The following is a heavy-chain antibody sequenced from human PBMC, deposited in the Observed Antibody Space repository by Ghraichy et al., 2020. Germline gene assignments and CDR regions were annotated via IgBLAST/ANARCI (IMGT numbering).Heavy chain of an antibody. CDR1: GGTFSSYA. CDR3: ARGYCSSTSFLYYYYYYMDV. Sequence: SVKVSCKASGGTFSSYAISWVRQAPGQGLEWMGGIIPIFGTANYAQKFQGRVTITADESTSTAYMELSSLRSEDTAVYYCARGYCSSTSFLYYYYYYMDVWGKGTTVTVSS. J-gene: IGHJ6*03. D-gene: IGHD2-2*01. V-gene: IGHV1-69*13. CDR2: IIPIFGTA.